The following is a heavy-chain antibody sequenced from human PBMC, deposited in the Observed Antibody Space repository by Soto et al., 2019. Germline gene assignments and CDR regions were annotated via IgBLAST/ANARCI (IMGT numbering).Heavy chain of an antibody. J-gene: IGHJ4*02. D-gene: IGHD6-13*01. CDR1: GFTVSTNY. CDR3: KRADSSSWFLFDF. Sequence: GGSLRLSCAASGFTVSTNYMSWVRQAPGKGLEWVSVIFGGGDTYYADSVKGRFSISRENGKNTLYLQMNSLRAEDTAVYYCKRADSSSWFLFDFWGQGTLVTVSS. V-gene: IGHV3-53*01. CDR2: IFGGGDT.